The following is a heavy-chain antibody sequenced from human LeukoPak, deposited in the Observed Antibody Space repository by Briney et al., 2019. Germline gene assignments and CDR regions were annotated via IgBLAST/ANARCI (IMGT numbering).Heavy chain of an antibody. Sequence: GGSLRLSCAASGFTLSRYWMTWVRQAPGKGLEWVSSISSSSNDIYYADSVKGRFTISRDNAKNSLYLQMNSLRAEDTAVYYCARAIYSGYAPPHYWGQGTLVTVSS. CDR1: GFTLSRYW. D-gene: IGHD5-12*01. V-gene: IGHV3-21*01. CDR3: ARAIYSGYAPPHY. CDR2: ISSSSNDI. J-gene: IGHJ4*02.